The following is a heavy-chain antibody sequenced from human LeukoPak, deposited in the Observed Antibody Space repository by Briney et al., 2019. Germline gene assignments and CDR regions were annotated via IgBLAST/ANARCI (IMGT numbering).Heavy chain of an antibody. V-gene: IGHV4-61*02. Sequence: SQTLSLTCTVSGGSISSGSYYWSWIRQPAGKGLEWIGRIYTSGSTNYNPSLKSRVTISVDTSKNQFSLKLSSVTAADTAVYYCARDPADIVVVPAAHHHKHHYYYMDVWGKGTTVTVSS. CDR1: GGSISSGSYY. CDR3: ARDPADIVVVPAAHHHKHHYYYMDV. J-gene: IGHJ6*03. D-gene: IGHD2-2*01. CDR2: IYTSGST.